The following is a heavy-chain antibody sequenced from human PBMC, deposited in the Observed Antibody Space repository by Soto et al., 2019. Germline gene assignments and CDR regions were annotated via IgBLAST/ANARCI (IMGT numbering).Heavy chain of an antibody. CDR1: GDSVSSNSAA. Sequence: KPSETLSLTCAISGDSVSSNSAAWNWIRQSPSRGLEWLGRTYYRSKWYNDYAVSVKSRITINPDTSKNQFSLQLNSVTPEDTAVYYCARARGPGVVPAAPNSHGMDVWGQGTTVTVSS. V-gene: IGHV6-1*01. CDR2: TYYRSKWYN. J-gene: IGHJ6*02. D-gene: IGHD2-2*01. CDR3: ARARGPGVVPAAPNSHGMDV.